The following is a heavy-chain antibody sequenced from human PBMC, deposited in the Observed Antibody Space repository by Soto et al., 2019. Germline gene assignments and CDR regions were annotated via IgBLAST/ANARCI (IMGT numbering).Heavy chain of an antibody. CDR1: GCSISSSSYY. Sequence: SETLSLTCTVSGCSISSSSYYWGWIRQPPGKGLEWIGSISYSGSTYYNPSLKSRVTMSVDTSKNQFSLKLSSVTAADTAVYNCTRLHGYCISTSCYGYYGMDVWGQGTTVTVSS. CDR2: ISYSGST. J-gene: IGHJ6*02. CDR3: TRLHGYCISTSCYGYYGMDV. D-gene: IGHD2-2*01. V-gene: IGHV4-39*01.